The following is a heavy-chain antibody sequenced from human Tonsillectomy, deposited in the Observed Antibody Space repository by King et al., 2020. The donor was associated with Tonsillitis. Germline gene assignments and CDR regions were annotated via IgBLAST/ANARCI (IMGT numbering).Heavy chain of an antibody. CDR2: IYYSGST. CDR3: ARDYVLRAWPPPGGMDV. Sequence: QLQESGPGLVKPSETLSLTCTVSGDSVSSGSYYWRWIRQPPGKGLEWIGYIYYSGSTNYNPTLKSRVTISVDMSQNQFSLKLSSVTAADTAVYYCARDYVLRAWPPPGGMDVWGQGTTVTVSS. CDR1: GDSVSSGSYY. D-gene: IGHD3-10*02. V-gene: IGHV4-61*01. J-gene: IGHJ6*02.